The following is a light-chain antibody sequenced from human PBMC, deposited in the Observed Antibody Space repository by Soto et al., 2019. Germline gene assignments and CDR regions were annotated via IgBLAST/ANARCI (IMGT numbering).Light chain of an antibody. J-gene: IGLJ1*01. Sequence: QSVLTQPASVSGSPGQSITISCTGTSSDIGAYNYVSWSQQHPVKAPQLMIYEVSNRPSGVPNRFSGSKSGNTASLTISGLQAEDEADYYCSSYTSSSTFVFGTGTKVTVL. CDR2: EVS. CDR1: SSDIGAYNY. V-gene: IGLV2-14*01. CDR3: SSYTSSSTFV.